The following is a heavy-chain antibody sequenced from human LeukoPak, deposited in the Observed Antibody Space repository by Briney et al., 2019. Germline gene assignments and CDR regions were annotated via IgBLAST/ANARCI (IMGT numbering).Heavy chain of an antibody. CDR1: GFTFSTFW. CDR2: MKHDRSAK. D-gene: IGHD1-14*01. CDR3: ARDVDGNLDY. V-gene: IGHV3-7*01. Sequence: PGGSLRLSCVGSGFTFSTFWMAWVRQAPGKGLEWVANMKHDRSAKHYVDSVKGRFTISRDNAKNSLYLHMNSLRAEDTAVYYCARDVDGNLDYWGQGTLATVSS. J-gene: IGHJ4*02.